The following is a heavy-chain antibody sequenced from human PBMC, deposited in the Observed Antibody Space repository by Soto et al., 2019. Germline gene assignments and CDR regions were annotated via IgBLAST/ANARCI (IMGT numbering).Heavy chain of an antibody. D-gene: IGHD4-17*01. CDR3: ARSYGDYVRWFDP. CDR2: ISGSGGST. CDR1: GFTFSSYA. J-gene: IGHJ5*02. Sequence: GGSLRLFCAASGFTFSSYAMSWVRQAPGKGLEWVSAISGSGGSTYYADSVKGRFTISRDNSKNTLYLQMNSLRAEDTAVYYCARSYGDYVRWFDPWGQGTLVTVSS. V-gene: IGHV3-23*01.